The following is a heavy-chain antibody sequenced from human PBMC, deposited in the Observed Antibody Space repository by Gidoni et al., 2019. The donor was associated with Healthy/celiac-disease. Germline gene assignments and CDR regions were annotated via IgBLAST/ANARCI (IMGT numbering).Heavy chain of an antibody. CDR3: ATLARYSVPNFDY. Sequence: QVQLVQSGAEVKKPGASVTVSCTASGYTFTGYYMHWVRQAPGSGLEWMGWINPNSGGKNYAQKFQGRVTMTRYTSISTAYMELSRLRSDDTAVHYCATLARYSVPNFDYWGQGTLVTVSS. CDR1: GYTFTGYY. V-gene: IGHV1-2*02. D-gene: IGHD1-1*01. CDR2: INPNSGGK. J-gene: IGHJ4*02.